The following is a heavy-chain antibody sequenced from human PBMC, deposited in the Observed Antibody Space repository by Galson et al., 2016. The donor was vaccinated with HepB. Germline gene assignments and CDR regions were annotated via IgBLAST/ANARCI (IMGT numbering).Heavy chain of an antibody. Sequence: SFSHYWMYWIRQAPGKGLVCVSRTPGDGKSSTYADSVRGRFTISRDNAKHTLYLQMNSLGVEDTGVYYCAAYAVAYYGMDVWGQGTTVTVSS. CDR1: SFSHYW. V-gene: IGHV3-74*01. CDR3: AAYAVAYYGMDV. D-gene: IGHD2-21*01. J-gene: IGHJ6*02. CDR2: TPGDGKSS.